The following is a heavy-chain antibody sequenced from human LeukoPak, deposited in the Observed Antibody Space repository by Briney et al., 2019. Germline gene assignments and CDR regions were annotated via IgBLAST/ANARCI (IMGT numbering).Heavy chain of an antibody. CDR1: GGSISSYY. CDR3: ARRTYDILTGSPASIDY. J-gene: IGHJ4*02. V-gene: IGHV4-59*01. D-gene: IGHD3-9*01. CDR2: IHNSGNS. Sequence: TSETLSLTCTVSGGSISSYYWSWIRRPPGKGLEWIAYIHNSGNSNYNPSLKSRVTISADTSKNQFSLKLSSVTAADTAVYYCARRTYDILTGSPASIDYWGQGTLVTVSS.